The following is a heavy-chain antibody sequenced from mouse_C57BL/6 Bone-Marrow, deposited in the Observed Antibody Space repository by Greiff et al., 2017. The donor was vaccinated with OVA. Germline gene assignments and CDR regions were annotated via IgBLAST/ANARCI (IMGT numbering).Heavy chain of an antibody. J-gene: IGHJ3*01. Sequence: VQLQQPGAELVMPGASVKLSCKASGYTFTSYWMHWVKQRPGQGLEWIGEIDPSDSYTNYNQKFKGKSTLTVDKSSSTAYMQLSSLTSEDSAVYYCARPVYYYGSSFAYWGQGTLVTVSA. CDR1: GYTFTSYW. CDR3: ARPVYYYGSSFAY. CDR2: IDPSDSYT. V-gene: IGHV1-69*01. D-gene: IGHD1-1*01.